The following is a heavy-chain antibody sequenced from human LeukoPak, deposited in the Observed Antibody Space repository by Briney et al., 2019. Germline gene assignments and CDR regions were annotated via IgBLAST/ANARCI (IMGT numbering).Heavy chain of an antibody. V-gene: IGHV4-39*07. Sequence: SSETLSLTCTVSGVSISSSTYFWGWIRQPPGKGLGWIGSIYYTGNTYYNPSLKSRVTISVDTSKNQFSLKLSSVTAADTAVYYCASGLLGAPFDYWGQGTLVTVSS. CDR2: IYYTGNT. CDR1: GVSISSSTYF. J-gene: IGHJ4*02. D-gene: IGHD1-26*01. CDR3: ASGLLGAPFDY.